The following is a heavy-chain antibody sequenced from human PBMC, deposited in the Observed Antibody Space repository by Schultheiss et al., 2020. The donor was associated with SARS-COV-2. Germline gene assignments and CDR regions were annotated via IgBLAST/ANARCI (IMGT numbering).Heavy chain of an antibody. J-gene: IGHJ6*02. Sequence: SETLSLTCTVSGGSISSDDYYWSWIRQPPGKGLDWIGYIYYSGSTNYNPSLKSRVTISVDTSKNQFSLKLSSVTAADTAVYYCARRSTTSVGMDVWGQGTTVTVSS. CDR2: IYYSGST. D-gene: IGHD2/OR15-2a*01. CDR1: GGSISSDDYY. V-gene: IGHV4-30-4*01. CDR3: ARRSTTSVGMDV.